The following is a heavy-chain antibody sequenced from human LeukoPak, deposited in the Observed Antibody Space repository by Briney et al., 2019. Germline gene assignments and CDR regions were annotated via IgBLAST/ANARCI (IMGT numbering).Heavy chain of an antibody. CDR1: GFTFSFYA. CDR2: ISGSGGST. D-gene: IGHD5-18*01. V-gene: IGHV3-64D*06. CDR3: VIDHTAIIDY. J-gene: IGHJ4*02. Sequence: PGGSLRLSCSASGFTFSFYAMHWVLQAPGKGLEYVSAISGSGGSTYYADSVKGRFTISRDNSKNTLYLQLSSLRAEDTAVYYCVIDHTAIIDYWGQGTLVTVSS.